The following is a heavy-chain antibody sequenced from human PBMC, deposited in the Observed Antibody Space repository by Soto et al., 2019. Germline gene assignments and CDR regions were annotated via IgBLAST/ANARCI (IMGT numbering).Heavy chain of an antibody. CDR1: GLTYTNYG. D-gene: IGHD2-15*01. Sequence: GGSLRLSCGASGLTYTNYGVHWVRQAPGKGLEWVAFVYSDGTNRYYADSVKGRFTSFRDNSKNTLYLQMNSLRVEDTAVYHCASFYCSGASCYSGPIDFWGRGTLVTVSS. V-gene: IGHV3-33*01. J-gene: IGHJ4*02. CDR3: ASFYCSGASCYSGPIDF. CDR2: VYSDGTNR.